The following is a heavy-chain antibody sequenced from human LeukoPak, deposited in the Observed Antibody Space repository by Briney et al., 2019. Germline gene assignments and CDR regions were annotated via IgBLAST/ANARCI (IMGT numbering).Heavy chain of an antibody. Sequence: SETLSLTCTVSGGSISSSSYYWGWIRQPPGKGLEWIGSIYYSGSTYYNPSLKSRVTISVDTSKNQFSLKLSSVTAADTAVYYCARGPSGQLAGKYFQHWGQGTLVTVSS. D-gene: IGHD6-6*01. CDR3: ARGPSGQLAGKYFQH. CDR1: GGSISSSSYY. CDR2: IYYSGST. J-gene: IGHJ1*01. V-gene: IGHV4-39*01.